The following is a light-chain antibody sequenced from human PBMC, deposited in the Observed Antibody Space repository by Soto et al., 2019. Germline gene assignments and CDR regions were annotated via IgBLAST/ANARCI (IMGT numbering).Light chain of an antibody. CDR2: LGS. J-gene: IGKJ1*01. Sequence: DIVMTQSPLSLPVTPGEPASISCRSSQSLLQSNGYNYLDWYLQKPGQSPQLLIYLGSNRASGVPDRFSGSGSGTDFTLKINRVEAEDVGVYYCMQALQTPRTFGQGTKV. V-gene: IGKV2-28*01. CDR1: QSLLQSNGYNY. CDR3: MQALQTPRT.